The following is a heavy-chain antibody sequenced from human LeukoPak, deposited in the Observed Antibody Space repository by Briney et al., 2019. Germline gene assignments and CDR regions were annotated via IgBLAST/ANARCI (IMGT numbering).Heavy chain of an antibody. CDR2: ISYDGSNK. D-gene: IGHD3-10*01. CDR3: AKDRRFGESLDY. CDR1: GFTFSSYG. J-gene: IGHJ4*02. Sequence: GGSLRLSCAASGFTFSSYGMHWVRQAPGKGLEWVAVISYDGSNKYYADSVKGQFTISRDNSKNTLYLQMNSLRAEDTAVYYCAKDRRFGESLDYWGQGTLVTVSS. V-gene: IGHV3-30*18.